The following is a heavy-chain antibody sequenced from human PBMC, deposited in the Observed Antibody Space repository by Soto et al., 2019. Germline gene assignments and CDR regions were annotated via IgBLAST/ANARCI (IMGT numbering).Heavy chain of an antibody. J-gene: IGHJ1*01. V-gene: IGHV1-69*13. D-gene: IGHD3-22*01. CDR1: GGTFSNYG. Sequence: VASVKVSCKASGGTFSNYGISWVRQAPGQGLEWVGGIIPMFGTAHYAQKFQGRVTLTADDSTSTAYMELSSLRSEDTAVYYCARAPPYYFDSSGSLGYFQYWGQGTLVTVSS. CDR2: IIPMFGTA. CDR3: ARAPPYYFDSSGSLGYFQY.